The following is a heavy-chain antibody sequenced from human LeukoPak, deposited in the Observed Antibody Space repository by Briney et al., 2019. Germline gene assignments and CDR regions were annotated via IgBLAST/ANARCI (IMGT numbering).Heavy chain of an antibody. CDR3: ARVTWSSSSCFEY. J-gene: IGHJ4*02. Sequence: PGGSLRLSCAASGFTFSSYSMNWVRQAPGKGLEWVSSISSSSSYIYYADSVKGRFTISRDNAKNSLYLQMNSLRAEDTAVYYGARVTWSSSSCFEYWGQGTLVTVSS. CDR1: GFTFSSYS. CDR2: ISSSSSYI. D-gene: IGHD6-13*01. V-gene: IGHV3-21*01.